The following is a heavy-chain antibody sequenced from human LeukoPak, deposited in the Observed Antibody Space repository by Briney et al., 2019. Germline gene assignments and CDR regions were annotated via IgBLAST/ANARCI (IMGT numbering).Heavy chain of an antibody. CDR1: GYRFTEYY. CDR2: INPNSGGT. D-gene: IGHD2-15*01. V-gene: IGHV1-2*06. J-gene: IGHJ6*03. CDR3: ARVPQSCSGGSCYYYYMDV. Sequence: APVKVSCKASGYRFTEYYIQWVRQAPGQGLEWMGRINPNSGGTNYAQKLQGRVTMTRDTSINTAYMELSRLTSDDTAVYYCARVPQSCSGGSCYYYYMDVWGKGTTVTVSS.